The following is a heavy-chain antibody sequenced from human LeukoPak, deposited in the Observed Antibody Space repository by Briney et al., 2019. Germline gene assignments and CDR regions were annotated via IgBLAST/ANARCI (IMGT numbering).Heavy chain of an antibody. CDR1: GFTFSSYG. J-gene: IGHJ4*02. V-gene: IGHV3-30*18. Sequence: GGSLRLSCAASGFTFSSYGMHWVRQAPGKGLEWVAVISYDGSNKYYADSVKGRFTISRDNSKNTLYLQMNSLRAEDTAVYYCAKGGGYSDYWGQGTLVTVSP. CDR3: AKGGGYSDY. D-gene: IGHD5-18*01. CDR2: ISYDGSNK.